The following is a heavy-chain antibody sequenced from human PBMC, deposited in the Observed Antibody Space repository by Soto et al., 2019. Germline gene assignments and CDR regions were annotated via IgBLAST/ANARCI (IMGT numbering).Heavy chain of an antibody. CDR1: GFTLSSYA. D-gene: IGHD3-10*01. CDR3: ASAGGLMVRGVIITINAFDI. J-gene: IGHJ3*02. CDR2: ISGSGGST. Sequence: PGGSLRLSCAASGFTLSSYAMSWVRQAPGKGLEWVSAISGSGGSTYYADSVKGRFTISRDNSKNTLYLQMNSLRAEDTAVYYCASAGGLMVRGVIITINAFDIWGQGTMVTV. V-gene: IGHV3-23*01.